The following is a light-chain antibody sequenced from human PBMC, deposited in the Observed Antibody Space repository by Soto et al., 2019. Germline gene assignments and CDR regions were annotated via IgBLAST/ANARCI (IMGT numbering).Light chain of an antibody. V-gene: IGKV1-39*01. CDR2: ATS. CDR3: QQSYNTPIT. J-gene: IGKJ5*01. CDR1: QTISNY. Sequence: DIQMTQSPSSLSASLGDRVTITCRASQTISNYLNRYQQKPGRAPELLVYATSNLQSGVPSRFTGSGSGTHFTLTISGLQPADFATYFCQQSYNTPITFGQGTRLEIK.